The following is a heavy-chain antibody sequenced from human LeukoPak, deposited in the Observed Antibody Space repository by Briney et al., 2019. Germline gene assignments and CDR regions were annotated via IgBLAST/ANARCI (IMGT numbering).Heavy chain of an antibody. CDR2: IYYSGST. CDR3: ARRRQQLVSGAFDI. D-gene: IGHD6-13*01. Sequence: SETLSLTCAVYGGSFSGYYWSWIRQPPGKGLEWIGSIYYSGSTYYNPSLKSRVTISVDTSKNQFSLKLSSVAAADTAVYYCARRRQQLVSGAFDIWGQGTMVTVSS. V-gene: IGHV4-34*01. CDR1: GGSFSGYY. J-gene: IGHJ3*02.